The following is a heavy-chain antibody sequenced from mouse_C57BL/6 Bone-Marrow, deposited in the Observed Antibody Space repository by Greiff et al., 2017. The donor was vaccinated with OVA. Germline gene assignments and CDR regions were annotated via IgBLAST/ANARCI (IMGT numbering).Heavy chain of an antibody. V-gene: IGHV1-64*01. CDR3: ARSPNYPYAMDY. D-gene: IGHD2-1*01. J-gene: IGHJ4*01. CDR1: GYTFTSYW. CDR2: IHPNSGST. Sequence: QVHVKQSGAELVKPGASVKLSCKASGYTFTSYWMHWVKQRPGQGLEWIGMIHPNSGSTNYNEKFKSKATLTVDKSSSTAYMQLSSLTSEDSAVYYSARSPNYPYAMDYWGQGTSVTVSS.